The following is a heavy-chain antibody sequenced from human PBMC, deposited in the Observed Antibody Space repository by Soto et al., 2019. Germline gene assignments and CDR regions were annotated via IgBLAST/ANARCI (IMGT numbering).Heavy chain of an antibody. CDR3: AIQDCTNDVCLEAAATVGGALEY. V-gene: IGHV3-74*01. D-gene: IGHD2-8*01. CDR1: GFSIRKYW. J-gene: IGHJ4*02. CDR2: ISGDGTTT. Sequence: EVQLVESGGGLVQPGEALRLACAASGFSIRKYWMHWVRQAPGKGPVWVSYISGDGTTTDYAGSVKGRFTISRDNAKNTLFLQMDSLRVEDTAIYFCAIQDCTNDVCLEAAATVGGALEYWGRGAQVTVSS.